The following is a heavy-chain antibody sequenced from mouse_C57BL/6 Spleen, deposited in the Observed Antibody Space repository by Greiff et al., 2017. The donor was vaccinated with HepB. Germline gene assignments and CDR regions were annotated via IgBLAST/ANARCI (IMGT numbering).Heavy chain of an antibody. D-gene: IGHD1-1*01. V-gene: IGHV2-2*01. J-gene: IGHJ4*01. CDR2: IWSGGST. CDR3: ARNAFYGSSPYYYAMDY. CDR1: GFSLTSYG. Sequence: VKLQESGPGLVQPSQSLSITCTVSGFSLTSYGVHWVRQSPGKGLEWLGVIWSGGSTDYNAAFISRLSISKDNSKSQVFFKMNSLQADDTAIYYCARNAFYGSSPYYYAMDYWGQGTSVTVSS.